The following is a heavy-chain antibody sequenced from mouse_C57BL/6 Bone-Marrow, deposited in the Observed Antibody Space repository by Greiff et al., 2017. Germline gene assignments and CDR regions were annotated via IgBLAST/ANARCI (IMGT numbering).Heavy chain of an antibody. CDR2: IDPSDSYT. CDR3: ARGSGYDPNWYFDV. D-gene: IGHD2-2*01. CDR1: GYTFTSYW. J-gene: IGHJ1*03. Sequence: QVQLQQPGAELVRPGTSVKLSCKASGYTFTSYWMHWVKQRPGQGLEWIGVIDPSDSYTNYNQKFKGKATLTVDTSSSTAYMQLSSLTSEDSAVYYCARGSGYDPNWYFDVWGTGTTVSVSS. V-gene: IGHV1-59*01.